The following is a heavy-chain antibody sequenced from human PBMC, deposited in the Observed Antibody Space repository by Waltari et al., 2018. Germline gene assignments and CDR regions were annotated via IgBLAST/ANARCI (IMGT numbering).Heavy chain of an antibody. D-gene: IGHD3-3*01. V-gene: IGHV3-7*01. CDR1: GFTFSSYW. J-gene: IGHJ6*03. CDR2: IKQDGSEK. Sequence: EVQLVESGGGLVQPGGSLRLSCAASGFTFSSYWMSWVRQAPGKGLEWVANIKQDGSEKYYVDSVKDRFTISRDNAKNSLYLQMNSLRAEDTAVYYCARAYYDFWSGYLSYYYYYMDVWGKGTTVTVSS. CDR3: ARAYYDFWSGYLSYYYYYMDV.